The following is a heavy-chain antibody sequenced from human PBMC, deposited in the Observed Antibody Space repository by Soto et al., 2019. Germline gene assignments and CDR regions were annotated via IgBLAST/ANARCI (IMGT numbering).Heavy chain of an antibody. CDR2: IHYSGST. V-gene: IGHV4-39*01. D-gene: IGHD3-3*01. Sequence: QLQLQESGPGLVKPSETLSLTCTVSGGSISSSSYYWGWIRQPPGKGVEWIGSIHYSGSTYYNPSLKRLVTISVEKSKNQFSLDLSPVPAADPSVYYCARHRWDCDFWRGYYTEPYYFDYWGQGTLVTVSS. CDR3: ARHRWDCDFWRGYYTEPYYFDY. CDR1: GGSISSSSYY. J-gene: IGHJ4*02.